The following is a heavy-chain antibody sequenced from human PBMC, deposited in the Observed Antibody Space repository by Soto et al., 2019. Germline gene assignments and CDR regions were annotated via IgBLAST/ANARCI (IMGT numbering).Heavy chain of an antibody. J-gene: IGHJ5*02. CDR3: ARHEGWTGPDQ. Sequence: QVHLQESGPGLMKPSETLSLTCGVSGASIGSGGWWSWVRQPPGKGLEWIAEIFHDGSTNYRPSLKSRVTISVDKSQNQFSLNVYSVTAADTAVYYCARHEGWTGPDQWGQGTLVTVSS. V-gene: IGHV4-4*02. CDR1: GASIGSGGW. CDR2: IFHDGST. D-gene: IGHD2-8*02.